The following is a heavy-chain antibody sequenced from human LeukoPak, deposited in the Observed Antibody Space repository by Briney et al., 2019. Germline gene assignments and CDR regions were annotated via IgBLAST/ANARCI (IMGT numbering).Heavy chain of an antibody. V-gene: IGHV3-11*04. CDR3: ARDDGYGTPAGDY. J-gene: IGHJ4*02. D-gene: IGHD5-12*01. Sequence: GGSLRLSCAASGFTFSDYYMSWIRQAPGKGLEWVSDISSSSSTIYYADSVKGRFTISRDNAKNSLYLQMNSLRAEDTAVYYCARDDGYGTPAGDYWGQGTLVTVSS. CDR1: GFTFSDYY. CDR2: ISSSSSTI.